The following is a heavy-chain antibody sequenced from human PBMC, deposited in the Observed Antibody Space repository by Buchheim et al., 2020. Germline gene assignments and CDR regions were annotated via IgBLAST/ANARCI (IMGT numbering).Heavy chain of an antibody. V-gene: IGHV3-30*18. J-gene: IGHJ6*02. D-gene: IGHD3-3*01. Sequence: QVQLVESGGGVVQPGRSLRLSCAVSGFTFSSYAMHWVRQAPGKGLEWVAVISYDGSNKYYVESVKGRFTISRDNSKNTLYLQMTSLRAEDTAVYYCANQRSDYHDFWSGYYTSGYYYYGMDVWGQGTT. CDR2: ISYDGSNK. CDR1: GFTFSSYA. CDR3: ANQRSDYHDFWSGYYTSGYYYYGMDV.